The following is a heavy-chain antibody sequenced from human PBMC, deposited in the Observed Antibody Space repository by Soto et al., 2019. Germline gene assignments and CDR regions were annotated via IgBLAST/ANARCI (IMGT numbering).Heavy chain of an antibody. Sequence: EMQLVVSGGGLVQPGRSLRLSCVASGFIFDDYAMHWVRQTPGKGLEWVSSIIWKSYKIDYAYSVKGSFTISRDNAKNALYLQMNTLRGEDTGLYYCAKPFEFAEHSSAYFASWGEGTLVTVSS. CDR3: AKPFEFAEHSSAYFAS. CDR2: IIWKSYKI. CDR1: GFIFDDYA. V-gene: IGHV3-9*01. J-gene: IGHJ4*02. D-gene: IGHD2-21*01.